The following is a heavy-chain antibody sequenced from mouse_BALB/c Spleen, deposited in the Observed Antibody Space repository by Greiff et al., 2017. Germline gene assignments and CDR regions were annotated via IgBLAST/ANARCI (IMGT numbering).Heavy chain of an antibody. V-gene: IGHV5-6-5*01. Sequence: EVQRVESGGGLVKPGGSLKLSCAASGFTFSSYAMSWVRQTPEKRLEWVASISSGGSTYYPDSVKGRFTISRDNARNILYLQMSSLRSEDTAMYYCARGQAVVATDWYFDVWGAGTTVTVSS. CDR3: ARGQAVVATDWYFDV. CDR1: GFTFSSYA. D-gene: IGHD1-1*01. J-gene: IGHJ1*01. CDR2: ISSGGST.